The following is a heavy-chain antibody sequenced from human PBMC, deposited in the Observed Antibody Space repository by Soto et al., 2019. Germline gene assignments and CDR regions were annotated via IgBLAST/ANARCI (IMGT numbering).Heavy chain of an antibody. J-gene: IGHJ6*02. V-gene: IGHV2-70*01. CDR1: GFSLSTSGMC. CDR3: ARTTVTYLYGRDV. Sequence: SGPTLVNPTQTLTLTCTFSGFSLSTSGMCVSWIRQPPGKALEWLALIDWDDDKYYSTSLKTRLTISKDTSKNQVVLTMTNMDPVDVDSYYCARTTVTYLYGRDVWGQGTTVTVSS. CDR2: IDWDDDK. D-gene: IGHD4-17*01.